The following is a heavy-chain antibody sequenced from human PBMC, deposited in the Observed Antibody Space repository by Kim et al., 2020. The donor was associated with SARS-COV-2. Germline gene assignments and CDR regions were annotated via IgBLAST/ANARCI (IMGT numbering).Heavy chain of an antibody. D-gene: IGHD3-10*01. CDR3: AANEHTMVRGGANY. CDR1: GGSISSYY. J-gene: IGHJ4*02. CDR2: IYYSGST. V-gene: IGHV4-59*08. Sequence: SETLSLTCTVSGGSISSYYWSWIRQPPGKGLEWIGYIYYSGSTNYNPSLKSRVTISVDTSKNQFSLKLSSVTAADTAVYYCAANEHTMVRGGANYWGQGTLGTVSS.